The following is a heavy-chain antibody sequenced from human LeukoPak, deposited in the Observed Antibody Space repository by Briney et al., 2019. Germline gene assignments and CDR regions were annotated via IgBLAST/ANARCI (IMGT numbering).Heavy chain of an antibody. CDR1: GYTFTGYY. CDR2: INPNSGGT. V-gene: IGHV1-2*02. D-gene: IGHD3-22*01. Sequence: GASVKVSCKASGYTFTGYYMHWVRQVPGQGLEWMGWINPNSGGTNYAQKFQGRVTMTRDTSISTAYMELSSLRSEDTAVYYCARERDSSGYPDYWGQGTLVTVSS. J-gene: IGHJ4*02. CDR3: ARERDSSGYPDY.